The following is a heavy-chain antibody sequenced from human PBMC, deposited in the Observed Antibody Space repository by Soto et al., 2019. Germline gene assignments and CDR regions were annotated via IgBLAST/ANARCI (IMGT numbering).Heavy chain of an antibody. Sequence: ASVKVSCKASGYTFTSYGISWVRQAPGQGLEWMGWISAYNGNTNYAQKLQGRVTMTTDTSTSTAYMELRSLRSDDTAVYYCATWWGDGLIAAAEYYYYGMDVWGQGTTVTVSS. CDR2: ISAYNGNT. J-gene: IGHJ6*02. D-gene: IGHD6-13*01. V-gene: IGHV1-18*04. CDR1: GYTFTSYG. CDR3: ATWWGDGLIAAAEYYYYGMDV.